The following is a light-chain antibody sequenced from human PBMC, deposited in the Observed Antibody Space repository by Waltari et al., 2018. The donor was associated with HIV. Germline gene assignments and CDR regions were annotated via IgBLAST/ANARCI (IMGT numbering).Light chain of an antibody. CDR1: QGISNY. J-gene: IGKJ4*01. Sequence: DIKMTQSPSSLSASVGDRVNITCRASQGISNYLALFQHKPGKAPKSLIYSASSLQSGVPSKFRGSGSGTAFTLTISSLQPEDFATYYCQQYNSFPLTFGVGTKVEIK. CDR3: QQYNSFPLT. CDR2: SAS. V-gene: IGKV1-16*02.